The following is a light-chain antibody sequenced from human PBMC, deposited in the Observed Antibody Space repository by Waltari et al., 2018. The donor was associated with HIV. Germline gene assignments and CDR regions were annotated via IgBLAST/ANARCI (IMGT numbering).Light chain of an antibody. CDR2: NTN. Sequence: QTVVTQEPSFSVSPGGTVTLTCGLRSGPVSTSHYPTWYQQTPGQAPRTLMYNTNIRSSGVPDRFSGSILGNKAALTITGAQADDESDYYCMLFVGSDIWVFGGGTRLTVL. CDR1: SGPVSTSHY. CDR3: MLFVGSDIWV. J-gene: IGLJ3*02. V-gene: IGLV8-61*01.